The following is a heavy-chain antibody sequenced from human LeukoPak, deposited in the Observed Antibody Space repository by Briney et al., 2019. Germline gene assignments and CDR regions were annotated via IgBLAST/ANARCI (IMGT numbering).Heavy chain of an antibody. CDR2: IYDSGST. CDR3: ARDCSGGSCYGAFDI. CDR1: GGSISSGDYY. J-gene: IGHJ3*02. Sequence: SQTLSLTCTVSGGSISSGDYYWSWIRQPPGKGLEWIGYIYDSGSTYYNPSLKSRITISVDTSENRFSLKLSSVTATDTAVYYCARDCSGGSCYGAFDIWGQGTMVTVSS. D-gene: IGHD2-15*01. V-gene: IGHV4-30-4*01.